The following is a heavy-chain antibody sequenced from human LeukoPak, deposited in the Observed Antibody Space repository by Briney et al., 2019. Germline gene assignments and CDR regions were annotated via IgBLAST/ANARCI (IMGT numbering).Heavy chain of an antibody. V-gene: IGHV1-69*04. CDR3: ARVTRDYGDYVFDY. Sequence: GSSVKVSCKASGGTFSSYAISWVRQAPGQGLEWMGRIIPILGIANYAQKFQGRVTITADKSTSTAYMELSSLRSEDTAVYYCARVTRDYGDYVFDYWGQGTLVTVSS. CDR2: IIPILGIA. CDR1: GGTFSSYA. D-gene: IGHD4-17*01. J-gene: IGHJ4*02.